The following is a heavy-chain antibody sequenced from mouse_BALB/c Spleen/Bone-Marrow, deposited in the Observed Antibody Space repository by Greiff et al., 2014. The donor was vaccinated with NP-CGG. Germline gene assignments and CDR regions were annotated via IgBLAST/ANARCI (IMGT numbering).Heavy chain of an antibody. CDR1: GYTFTSYV. Sequence: EVHLVESGPELVKPGASVKMSCKASGYTFTSYVMHWVKQKPGQGLEWIGYINPYNDGTKYNEKFKGKATLTSDKSSSTAYMELSSLTSEDSAVYYCAREGVDYFDYWGQGTTLTVSP. CDR2: INPYNDGT. J-gene: IGHJ2*01. CDR3: AREGVDYFDY. V-gene: IGHV1-14*01.